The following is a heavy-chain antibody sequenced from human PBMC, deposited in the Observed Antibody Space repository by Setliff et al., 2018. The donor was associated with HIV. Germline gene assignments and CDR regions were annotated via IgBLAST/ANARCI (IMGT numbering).Heavy chain of an antibody. V-gene: IGHV4-4*07. CDR2: ISVGGYT. J-gene: IGHJ4*02. D-gene: IGHD3-22*01. Sequence: PSETLSLTCTVSGGSISIYYWSWIRQLPGEGLEWIGRISVGGYTYYNPSLQSRVTMSVDMSKNQFSLKLNSVTAADTAVYYCARDSYYYHGSGYYYYYFDHWGQGTLVTVSS. CDR1: GGSISIYY. CDR3: ARDSYYYHGSGYYYYYFDH.